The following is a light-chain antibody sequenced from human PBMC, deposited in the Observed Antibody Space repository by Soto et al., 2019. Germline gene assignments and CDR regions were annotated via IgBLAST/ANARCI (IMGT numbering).Light chain of an antibody. V-gene: IGKV3-11*01. CDR3: QQRSNWPLT. J-gene: IGKJ4*01. CDR2: DAS. CDR1: QSVSTY. Sequence: EIVLTQSPATLSLSPGERATLSCRASQSVSTYLAWYQQKPGQAPRLLIYDASNKATGIPARFSGSGSGTDFTLTISSLEPEDFADYYCQQRSNWPLTFGGGIKVEIK.